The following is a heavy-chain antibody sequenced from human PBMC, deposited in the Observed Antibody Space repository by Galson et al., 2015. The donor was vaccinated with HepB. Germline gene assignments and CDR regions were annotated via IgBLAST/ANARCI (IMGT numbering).Heavy chain of an antibody. J-gene: IGHJ3*01. Sequence: CAISGDSVSSNNAAWNWIRQSPSRGLEWLGRTYYRSKWYKDYAISVKGRISINPDTSKNQLSLQLKSVTPEGTAVYFCARAPGREESGYDTDAFDLWGQGAMVTVSS. CDR2: TYYRSKWYK. V-gene: IGHV6-1*01. CDR3: ARAPGREESGYDTDAFDL. D-gene: IGHD5-12*01. CDR1: GDSVSSNNAA.